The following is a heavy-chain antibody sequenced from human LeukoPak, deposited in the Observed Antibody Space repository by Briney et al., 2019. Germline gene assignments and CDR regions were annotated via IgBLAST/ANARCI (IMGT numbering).Heavy chain of an antibody. D-gene: IGHD3-22*01. CDR2: IFYSGST. J-gene: IGHJ3*02. V-gene: IGHV4-39*07. CDR3: ARGGYYDSSGYYPDAFDI. CDR1: GGSLSSSTYY. Sequence: KPSETLSLTCIVSGGSLSSSTYYWGWVRQPPGKGLEGIGSIFYSGSTYYNPSLKSRVNISLDMSKTQYSLKLSSVTAADTAVYYCARGGYYDSSGYYPDAFDIWGQGTMVTVSS.